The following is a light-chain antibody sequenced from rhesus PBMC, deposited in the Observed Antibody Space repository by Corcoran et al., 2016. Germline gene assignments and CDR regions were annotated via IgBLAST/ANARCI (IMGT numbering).Light chain of an antibody. CDR1: QAISSW. Sequence: DIQMTQSPSSLSASIGDRVTITCRASQAISSWLAWYQQKPGKPPKLLIYKASSLHSGVPSRFSGSGAGTDFTLTITSLQPEDFATYYCQQYNGAPLTFGGGTKVEIE. J-gene: IGKJ4*01. V-gene: IGKV1-21*01. CDR3: QQYNGAPLT. CDR2: KAS.